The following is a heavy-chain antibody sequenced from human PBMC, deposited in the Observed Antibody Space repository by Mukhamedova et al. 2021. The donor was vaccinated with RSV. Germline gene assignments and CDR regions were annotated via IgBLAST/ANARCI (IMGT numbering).Heavy chain of an antibody. CDR3: ARGHCTGSSCPPDYFYFYMDV. V-gene: IGHV1-2*02. CDR2: ISPDSAT. Sequence: WVRQAPGQGPEWMGWISPDSATLYPQKFQGRVTMTRDASITTVYMELSSLRSDDTAVYYCARGHCTGSSCPPDYFYFYMDVWG. D-gene: IGHD2-8*02. J-gene: IGHJ6*03.